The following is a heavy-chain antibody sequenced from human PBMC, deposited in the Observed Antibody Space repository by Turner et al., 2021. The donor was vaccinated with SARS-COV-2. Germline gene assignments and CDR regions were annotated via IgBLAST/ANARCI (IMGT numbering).Heavy chain of an antibody. V-gene: IGHV3-74*02. Sequence: DVQLVESGGGLVQPGGSLRLSCAVSGFTFRSNWMHWVRQAPGKGLVCVSRNGSTTDYADSVKGRFSVSRDNAKNTLYLQMNSLRAEDTALYYCATAESDYWGQGTLVTVSS. CDR2: NGSTT. J-gene: IGHJ4*02. D-gene: IGHD6-25*01. CDR1: GFTFRSNW. CDR3: ATAESDY.